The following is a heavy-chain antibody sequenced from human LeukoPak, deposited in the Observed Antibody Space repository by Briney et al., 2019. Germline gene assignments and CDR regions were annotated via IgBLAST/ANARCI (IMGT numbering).Heavy chain of an antibody. Sequence: ASVKVSCKVSGYTLTELSMHWVRQAPGKGLEWMGGFDPEDGETIYAQKFQGRVTMTEDTSTDTAYMELSSLRSEDTAVYYCATDQGVATTTTNYYYYGMDVWGKGTTVTVPS. CDR1: GYTLTELS. CDR2: FDPEDGET. D-gene: IGHD5-12*01. V-gene: IGHV1-24*01. J-gene: IGHJ6*04. CDR3: ATDQGVATTTTNYYYYGMDV.